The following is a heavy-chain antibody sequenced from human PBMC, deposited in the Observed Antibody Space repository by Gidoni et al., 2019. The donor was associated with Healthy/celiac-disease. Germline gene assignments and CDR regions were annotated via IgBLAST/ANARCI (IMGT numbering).Heavy chain of an antibody. V-gene: IGHV1-2*02. Sequence: QVQLVQSGAEVKEPGASVKVSCKASGYTFTGYYMHWVRQAPGQGLEWMGWINPNRGGTNDAQKFQGRVTMTRDTSISTAYMELSRLRSDDTAVYYCAVGVVPSTGWFDPWGQGTLVTVSS. CDR2: INPNRGGT. D-gene: IGHD2-2*01. CDR3: AVGVVPSTGWFDP. CDR1: GYTFTGYY. J-gene: IGHJ5*02.